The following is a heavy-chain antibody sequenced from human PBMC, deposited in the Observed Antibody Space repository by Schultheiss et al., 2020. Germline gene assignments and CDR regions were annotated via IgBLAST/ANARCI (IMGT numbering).Heavy chain of an antibody. Sequence: SETLSLTCAVSGGSISSGGYSWSWIRQPPGKGLEWIGYIYYSGSTNYNPSLKSRVTISVDTSKNQFSLKLSSVTAADTAVYYCARDSGSTLTTFGPPGHPWGQGTLVTVSS. V-gene: IGHV4-61*08. CDR1: GGSISSGGYS. J-gene: IGHJ5*02. CDR2: IYYSGST. CDR3: ARDSGSTLTTFGPPGHP. D-gene: IGHD4-17*01.